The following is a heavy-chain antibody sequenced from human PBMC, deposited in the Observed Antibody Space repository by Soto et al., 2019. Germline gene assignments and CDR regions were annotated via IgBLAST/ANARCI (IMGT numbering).Heavy chain of an antibody. CDR3: ARQWLDSYYFDY. J-gene: IGHJ4*02. CDR1: GFTFSSYA. CDR2: ISSNGGST. Sequence: PGGSLRLSCAASGFTFSSYAMHWVRQAPGKGLEYVSAISSNGGSTYYANSVKGRFTISRDNSKNTLYLQMGSLRAEDMAVYYCARQWLDSYYFDYWGQETLVTVSS. D-gene: IGHD6-19*01. V-gene: IGHV3-64*01.